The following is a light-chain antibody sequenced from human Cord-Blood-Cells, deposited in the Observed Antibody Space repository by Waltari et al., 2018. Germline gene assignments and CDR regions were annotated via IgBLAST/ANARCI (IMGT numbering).Light chain of an antibody. Sequence: EIALTQSPGTLSLSPGERATLSCRASQSVSSSYLDWYQHKPGQAPMLLIYGASSRATGIPDRFSGSGSGTDFTLTISRLEPEDFAVYYCQQYGSSPPWTFGQGTKVEIK. CDR3: QQYGSSPPWT. CDR2: GAS. J-gene: IGKJ1*01. CDR1: QSVSSSY. V-gene: IGKV3-20*01.